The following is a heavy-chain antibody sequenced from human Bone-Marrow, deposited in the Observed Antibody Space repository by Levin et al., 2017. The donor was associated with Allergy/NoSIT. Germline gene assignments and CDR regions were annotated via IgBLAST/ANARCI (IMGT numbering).Heavy chain of an antibody. CDR2: LYSGGDT. Sequence: GESLKISCAASGFTVSGHYMSWVRQAPGKGLEWVSVLYSGGDTKYTDSVKGRFTISRDTSRNTLYLQMNSLRVEDTAMYYCAKCSGWYGKGFFDLWGRGTLVTVSS. V-gene: IGHV3-53*01. CDR1: GFTVSGHY. CDR3: AKCSGWYGKGFFDL. D-gene: IGHD6-19*01. J-gene: IGHJ2*01.